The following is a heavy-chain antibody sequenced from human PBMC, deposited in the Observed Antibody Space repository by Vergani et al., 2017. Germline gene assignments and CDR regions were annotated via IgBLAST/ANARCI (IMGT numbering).Heavy chain of an antibody. CDR1: GGSISSYY. CDR2: IYTNGST. V-gene: IGHV4-4*07. D-gene: IGHD6-6*01. CDR3: ARELAARPGYYYYYMDV. J-gene: IGHJ6*03. Sequence: QVQLQESGPGLVKPSETLSLTCTVSGGSISSYYWSWIRQPAGKGLEWIGRIYTNGSTNYNPSLKSRVTISVDTSKNQFSLKLSSVTAADTAVYYCARELAARPGYYYYYMDVWGKGTTVTVSS.